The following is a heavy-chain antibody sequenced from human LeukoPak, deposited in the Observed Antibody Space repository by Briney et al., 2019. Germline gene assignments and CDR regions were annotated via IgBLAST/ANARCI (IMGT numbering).Heavy chain of an antibody. CDR1: GFTFGDYA. V-gene: IGHV3-49*04. J-gene: IGHJ4*02. CDR3: TRDDFWSGYPYYFDY. CDR2: IRSKAYGGTT. Sequence: GSLRLSCTASGFTFGDYAMSWVRQAPGKGLEWVGFIRSKAYGGTTEYAASVKGRFTISRDDSKSIAYLQMNSLKTEDTAVYYCTRDDFWSGYPYYFDYWGQGTLVTVSS. D-gene: IGHD3-3*01.